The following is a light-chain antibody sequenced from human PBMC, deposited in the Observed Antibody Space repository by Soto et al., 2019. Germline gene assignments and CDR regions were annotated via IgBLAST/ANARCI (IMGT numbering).Light chain of an antibody. V-gene: IGKV1-39*01. J-gene: IGKJ3*01. Sequence: DIQMTQSPSSLSASVGDRVTITCRASQSINNYLNWYQQKPGKAPNLLIYAASSLQSGVPSRFSGSGSGTDLTLNISSLQTDDFATYYCHQSYSIPAFGPGTKVDIK. CDR1: QSINNY. CDR3: HQSYSIPA. CDR2: AAS.